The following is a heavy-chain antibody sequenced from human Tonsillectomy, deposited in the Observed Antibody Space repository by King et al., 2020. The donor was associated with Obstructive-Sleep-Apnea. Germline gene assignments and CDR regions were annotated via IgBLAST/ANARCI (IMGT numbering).Heavy chain of an antibody. D-gene: IGHD2/OR15-2a*01. CDR3: ASGNSTSPGY. CDR2: IYHSGST. CDR1: VGSISSTNW. Sequence: VQLQESGPGLVKPSGTLSLTCAVSVGSISSTNWCRWVRQPPGKGLEWIGEIYHSGSTNYNPSLKNRVTISIDKSENQFPLKLTSMTAADTAVYYCASGNSTSPGYWGQGTLVTVSS. V-gene: IGHV4-4*02. J-gene: IGHJ4*02.